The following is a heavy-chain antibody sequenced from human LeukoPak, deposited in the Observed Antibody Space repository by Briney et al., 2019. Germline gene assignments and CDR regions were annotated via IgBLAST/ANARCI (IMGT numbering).Heavy chain of an antibody. CDR1: GFTFSRYG. CDR3: AKVGGNIAL. J-gene: IGHJ4*02. V-gene: IGHV3-30*18. CDR2: ISYDGSNK. D-gene: IGHD6-13*01. Sequence: GGSLRLSCAASGFTFSRYGMHWVRQAPGKGLEWVAVISYDGSNKYYADSVKRRFTISRDNSKNTLYLQMNSLRAEDTAVYYCAKVGGNIALWGQGTLVTVSS.